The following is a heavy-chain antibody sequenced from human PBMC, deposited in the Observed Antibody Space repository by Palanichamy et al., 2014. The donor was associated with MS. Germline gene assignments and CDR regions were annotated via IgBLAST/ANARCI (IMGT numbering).Heavy chain of an antibody. CDR2: ISSSGNTR. J-gene: IGHJ4*02. CDR1: GFTFSTYS. CDR3: ARDSHHEGSGYAFDF. D-gene: IGHD3-22*01. Sequence: EVQLVESGGGLVQPGGSLRLSCAASGFTFSTYSMNWVRQAPGKGLEWISNISSSGNTRDYADSVKGRFTISRGNAKKSLHLQMNSLRAEDTAMYYCARDSHHEGSGYAFDFWGQGILVTVSS. V-gene: IGHV3-48*01.